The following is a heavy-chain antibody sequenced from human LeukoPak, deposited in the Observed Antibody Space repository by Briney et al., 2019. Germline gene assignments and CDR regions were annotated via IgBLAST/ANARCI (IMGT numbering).Heavy chain of an antibody. Sequence: PSETLSLTCTVSGGSISSGDYYWSWIRQPPGKGLEWIGYIYYSGGTYYNPSLKSRVTISVDTSKNQFSLKLSSVTAADTAVYYCARVHHTHVYGWDYFDYWGQGTLVTVSS. CDR3: ARVHHTHVYGWDYFDY. J-gene: IGHJ4*02. V-gene: IGHV4-30-4*01. CDR2: IYYSGGT. CDR1: GGSISSGDYY. D-gene: IGHD5/OR15-5a*01.